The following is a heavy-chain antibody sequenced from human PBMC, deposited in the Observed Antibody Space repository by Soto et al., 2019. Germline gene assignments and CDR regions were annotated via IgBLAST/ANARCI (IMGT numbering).Heavy chain of an antibody. CDR3: AREPRA. J-gene: IGHJ5*02. V-gene: IGHV4-31*03. CDR2: IYYSGST. CDR1: GGSITSGGYY. Sequence: SETLSLTCTFSGGSITSGGYYWSWIRQHPGKGLEWIGHIYYSGSTYYNPSLKSRVTISVDTSKNQFSLKLSSVTAADTAMYYCAREPRAWGQGTLVTVS.